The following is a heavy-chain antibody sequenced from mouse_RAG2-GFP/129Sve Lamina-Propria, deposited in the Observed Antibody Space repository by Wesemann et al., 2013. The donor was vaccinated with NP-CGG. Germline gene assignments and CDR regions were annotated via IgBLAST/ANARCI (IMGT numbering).Heavy chain of an antibody. D-gene: IGHD2-1*01. CDR2: IHPNSGST. Sequence: QVQLQQPGAELVKPGASVKLSFKASGYTFTSYWMHWVKQRPGQGLEWIGMIHPNSGSTNYNEKFKSKATLTVDKSSSTAYMQLSSLTSEDSAVYYCARERDYGNYGWYFDVWGTGTTVTVSS. CDR1: GYTFTSYW. V-gene: IGHV1-64*01. J-gene: IGHJ1*03. CDR3: ARERDYGNYGWYFDV.